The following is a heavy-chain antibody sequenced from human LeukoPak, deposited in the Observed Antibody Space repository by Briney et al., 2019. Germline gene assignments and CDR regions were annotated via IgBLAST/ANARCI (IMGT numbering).Heavy chain of an antibody. CDR2: LYATATT. J-gene: IGHJ4*02. D-gene: IGHD4-17*01. CDR1: GDSISTYS. Sequence: PSETLSLTCTVSGDSISTYSWNWIRQPAGRGLEWLGRLYATATTNYNPSLKSRVTVSVDTSKNQFSLKLSSVTAADTAMYYCATGDVSFDNWGQGTLVTVSS. CDR3: ATGDVSFDN. V-gene: IGHV4-4*07.